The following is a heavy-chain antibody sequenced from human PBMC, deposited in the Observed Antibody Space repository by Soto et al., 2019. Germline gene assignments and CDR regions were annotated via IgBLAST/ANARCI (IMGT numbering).Heavy chain of an antibody. CDR2: ITSSGDRA. J-gene: IGHJ4*02. CDR3: ARDIFDN. Sequence: PGGSLRLSCVASGFTFSYYETNWVRQAPGKGLEWISYITSSGDRAQYADSVKGRFTISRDNTKNLLYLQMTSLSAEDTGLYYCARDIFDNWGQGTLVTVSS. V-gene: IGHV3-48*03. CDR1: GFTFSYYE.